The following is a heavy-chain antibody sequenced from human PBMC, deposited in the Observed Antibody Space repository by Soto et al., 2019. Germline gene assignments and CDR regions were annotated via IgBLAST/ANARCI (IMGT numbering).Heavy chain of an antibody. Sequence: TLSLTCTVSGGSISSGGYYWSWIRQHPGKGLEWIGYIYYSGSTYYNPSLKSRVTISVDTSKYQFSLKLSSVTAADTAVYYCARDSLVATDRYYYYGMDVWGQGTTVTVSS. D-gene: IGHD5-12*01. J-gene: IGHJ6*02. V-gene: IGHV4-31*03. CDR2: IYYSGST. CDR3: ARDSLVATDRYYYYGMDV. CDR1: GGSISSGGYY.